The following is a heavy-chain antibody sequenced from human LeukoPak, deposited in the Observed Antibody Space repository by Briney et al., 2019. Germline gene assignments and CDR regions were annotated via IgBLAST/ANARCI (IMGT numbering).Heavy chain of an antibody. CDR2: INPNGGGT. CDR3: ASDLQSFSMGRGDINRYYMDV. Sequence: ASVKVSCKASGYTFSDYYMHWVRQAPGQGPEWMGWINPNGGGTKYAQKFQGRVTMTRDSSTSTAYMGVSTLRSNDPAVYYCASDLQSFSMGRGDINRYYMDVWGRGTTVTISS. CDR1: GYTFSDYY. V-gene: IGHV1-2*02. J-gene: IGHJ6*03. D-gene: IGHD3-10*01.